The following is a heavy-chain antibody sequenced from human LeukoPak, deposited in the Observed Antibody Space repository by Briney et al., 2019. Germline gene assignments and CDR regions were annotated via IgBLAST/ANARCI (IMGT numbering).Heavy chain of an antibody. CDR3: AKAFSSSEYGFDY. Sequence: GGSLRLSCAASGFTFSNYAMTWVRQAPGKGLEWVSGISGSGGGTYYTDSVKGRFTISRDNSKNTLYLQMNSLRPEDTAIYYCAKAFSSSEYGFDYWGQGTLVTVSS. V-gene: IGHV3-23*01. CDR1: GFTFSNYA. J-gene: IGHJ4*02. D-gene: IGHD6-13*01. CDR2: ISGSGGGT.